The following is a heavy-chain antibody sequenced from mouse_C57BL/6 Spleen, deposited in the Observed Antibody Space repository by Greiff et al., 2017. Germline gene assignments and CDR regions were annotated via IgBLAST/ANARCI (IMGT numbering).Heavy chain of an antibody. D-gene: IGHD2-4*01. CDR1: GFTFTDYY. CDR2: IRNKASGYKT. Sequence: EVMLVESGGGLVQPGGSLSLSCAASGFTFTDYYMSWVRQPPGKGLEWVGFIRNKASGYKTEYSASVKGQFTICRANSQSILYLQMNALRAEDGATYYCASSRSDCDGGWFAYWGQGTLVTVSA. CDR3: ASSRSDCDGGWFAY. V-gene: IGHV7-3*01. J-gene: IGHJ3*01.